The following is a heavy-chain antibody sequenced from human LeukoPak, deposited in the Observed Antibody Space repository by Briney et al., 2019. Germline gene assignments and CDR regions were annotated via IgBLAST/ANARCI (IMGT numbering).Heavy chain of an antibody. J-gene: IGHJ4*02. CDR1: GYTFTSYG. V-gene: IGHV1-18*01. CDR2: ISAYNGNT. CDR3: AREGARHIVVVTATLDY. Sequence: ASVKVSCKASGYTFTSYGISWVRQAPGQGLEWMGWISAYNGNTNYAQKLQGRATMTTDTSTSTAYMELKSLRSDDTAVYYCAREGARHIVVVTATLDYWGQGTLVTVSS. D-gene: IGHD2-21*02.